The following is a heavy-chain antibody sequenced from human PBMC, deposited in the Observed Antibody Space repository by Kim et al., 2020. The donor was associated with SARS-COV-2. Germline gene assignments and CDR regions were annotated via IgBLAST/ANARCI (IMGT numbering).Heavy chain of an antibody. V-gene: IGHV3-23*01. J-gene: IGHJ4*02. D-gene: IGHD3-16*01. CDR3: AKDLHAWGYFDY. Sequence: CADSVKGRFTISRANSKNTVYLQMNSLIAEDTAVYYCAKDLHAWGYFDYWGQGTLVTVSS.